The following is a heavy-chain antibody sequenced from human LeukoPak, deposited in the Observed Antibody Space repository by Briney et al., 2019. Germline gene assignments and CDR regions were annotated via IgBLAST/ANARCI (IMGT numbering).Heavy chain of an antibody. CDR2: INPNNGGT. Sequence: AASVKVSCKASGYTFTGYFIHWVRQAPGQGLEWMGWINPNNGGTKYAQKFQDRVTMTRDTSISTAYMGLSRLRSDDTAVYYCARDERYDSSGYPFDYWGQGTLVTVSS. J-gene: IGHJ4*02. CDR3: ARDERYDSSGYPFDY. V-gene: IGHV1-2*02. CDR1: GYTFTGYF. D-gene: IGHD3-22*01.